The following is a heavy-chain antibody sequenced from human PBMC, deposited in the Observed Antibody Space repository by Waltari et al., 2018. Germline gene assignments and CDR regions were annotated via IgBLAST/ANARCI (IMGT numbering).Heavy chain of an antibody. D-gene: IGHD3-3*01. V-gene: IGHV1-69*08. CDR3: ARDSLGLRFLGPYYFDY. CDR1: AGTFSSYA. CDR2: IIPIFGTA. Sequence: QVQLVQSGAEVKKPGSSVTVSCKASAGTFSSYALSWLRQAPGQGLEWMGRIIPIFGTANDAQKFQDRVTITADKSTSTAYMELSRLRSKDTAVYYCARDSLGLRFLGPYYFDYWGQGTLVTVSS. J-gene: IGHJ4*02.